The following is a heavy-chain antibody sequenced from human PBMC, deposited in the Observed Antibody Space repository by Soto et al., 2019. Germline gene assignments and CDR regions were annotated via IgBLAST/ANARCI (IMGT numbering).Heavy chain of an antibody. D-gene: IGHD5-18*01. Sequence: EVQLVESGGGVVRPGGSLRLSCAASGFTFDDYGMGWVRQAPGKGLEWVSAINWNGGNTAYVDSVRGRFTISRDNAKNCLYLQMNSLRAEDTAVYFCARRENSYGSYYFDYWVQGTLVSVSS. CDR1: GFTFDDYG. CDR2: INWNGGNT. V-gene: IGHV3-20*04. J-gene: IGHJ4*02. CDR3: ARRENSYGSYYFDY.